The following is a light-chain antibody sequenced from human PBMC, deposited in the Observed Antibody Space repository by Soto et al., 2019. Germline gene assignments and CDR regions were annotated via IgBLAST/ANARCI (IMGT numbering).Light chain of an antibody. CDR2: GNR. CDR1: TSNLGAGYD. V-gene: IGLV1-40*01. Sequence: QSALTQPPSVSGAPGQRVTLSCTGNTSNLGAGYDVHWYQQLPGAAPKLVIFGNRNRPSGVPERFSGSKSGTSASLAITGLQAEDEADYYCQTFDSTLTISWVFGGGTQLTVL. J-gene: IGLJ3*02. CDR3: QTFDSTLTISWV.